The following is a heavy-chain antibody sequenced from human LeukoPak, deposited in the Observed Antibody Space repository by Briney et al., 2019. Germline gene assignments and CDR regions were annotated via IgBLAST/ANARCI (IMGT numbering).Heavy chain of an antibody. J-gene: IGHJ5*02. CDR3: ARDYSGWYRWFDP. Sequence: GASVKVSCKASGYTFTGYYMHWVRQAPGQGLEWMGWINPNSGDTNYAQKFQGRVAMTRDTSISTAYMELSRLRSDDTAVYYCARDYSGWYRWFDPWGQGTLVTVSS. CDR2: INPNSGDT. V-gene: IGHV1-2*02. D-gene: IGHD6-19*01. CDR1: GYTFTGYY.